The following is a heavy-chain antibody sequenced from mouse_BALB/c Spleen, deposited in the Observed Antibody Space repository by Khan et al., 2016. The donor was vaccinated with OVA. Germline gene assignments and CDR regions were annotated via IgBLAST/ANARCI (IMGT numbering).Heavy chain of an antibody. D-gene: IGHD2-14*01. CDR3: ARVGYSGTMDY. Sequence: QIQLVQSGPELKKPGVTVKISCKASGYTFTTYGMNWVKQAPGKGLKWMGWINTYTGEPTSVDDFKGRFAFSLETSASTAYLQINNLKHEDTATYFCARVGYSGTMDYWGQGTSVTVSS. V-gene: IGHV9-3-1*01. CDR2: INTYTGEP. J-gene: IGHJ4*01. CDR1: GYTFTTYG.